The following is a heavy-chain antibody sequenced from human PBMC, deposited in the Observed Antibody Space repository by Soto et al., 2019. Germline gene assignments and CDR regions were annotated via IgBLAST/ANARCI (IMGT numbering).Heavy chain of an antibody. CDR3: ARQFSVYAECGRYFDY. Sequence: QLQLRESGPGLVKPSETLSLTCTVSGGSISSNSYYWGWIRQPPGKGLEWIGPIYYSGSTNYDPSLKSRVDISVDASENQFSLQLSSVTAAATALYYCARQFSVYAECGRYFDYWGRGPLVTASS. D-gene: IGHD4-17*01. V-gene: IGHV4-39*01. CDR1: GGSISSNSYY. J-gene: IGHJ4*02. CDR2: IYYSGST.